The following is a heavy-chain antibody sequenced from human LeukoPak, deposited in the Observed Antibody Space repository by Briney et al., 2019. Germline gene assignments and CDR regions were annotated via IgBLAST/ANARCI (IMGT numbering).Heavy chain of an antibody. V-gene: IGHV3-11*04. Sequence: PGGSLRLSCAASGFTFSDYYMSWIRQAPGKGLEWVSYISSSGSTIYYADSVKGRFTISRDNAKNSLYLQMNSLRAEDTAVYYCAKGAGYYDTPWDYFDYWGQGTLVTVSS. CDR3: AKGAGYYDTPWDYFDY. D-gene: IGHD3-22*01. CDR1: GFTFSDYY. CDR2: ISSSGSTI. J-gene: IGHJ4*02.